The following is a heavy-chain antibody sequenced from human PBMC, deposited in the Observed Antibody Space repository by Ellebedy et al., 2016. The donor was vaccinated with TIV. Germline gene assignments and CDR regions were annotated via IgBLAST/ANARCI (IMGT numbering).Heavy chain of an antibody. V-gene: IGHV1-2*02. CDR1: GYTFIDYH. CDR2: INAKRGAT. Sequence: AASVKVSCKTSGYTFIDYHIHWVRQAPGQGLEWMGWINAKRGATIYVQKFHDRVTMTRDMSISTAFLELTGLTSDEPAVYYCARNGVSGWSDFDYWGQGTLVTVSS. J-gene: IGHJ4*02. CDR3: ARNGVSGWSDFDY. D-gene: IGHD6-19*01.